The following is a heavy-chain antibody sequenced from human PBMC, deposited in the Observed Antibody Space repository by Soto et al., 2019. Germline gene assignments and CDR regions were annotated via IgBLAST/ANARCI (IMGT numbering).Heavy chain of an antibody. CDR3: AKTPIGSRDAYHGMDV. Sequence: PGESLKISCKGSGYSFTGYWIGWVRQMPGKGLEWMGIIYPGDSDTRYSPSFQGQVTISADKSISTAYLQWSSLKASDTAMYYCAKTPIGSRDAYHGMDVWGQGTTVTVSS. CDR1: GYSFTGYW. V-gene: IGHV5-51*01. D-gene: IGHD1-26*01. CDR2: IYPGDSDT. J-gene: IGHJ6*02.